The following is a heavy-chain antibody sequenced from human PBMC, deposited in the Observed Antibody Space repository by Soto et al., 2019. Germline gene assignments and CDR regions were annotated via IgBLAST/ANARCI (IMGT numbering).Heavy chain of an antibody. CDR3: ARAHKVNYYYYYMAV. J-gene: IGHJ6*03. Sequence: SETLSLTCTVSGGSISSYYWSWIRQPPGKGLEWIGYIYYSGSTNYNPSLKSRVTISVDTSKTQFSLKLSSVTTADTAVYYCARAHKVNYYYYYMAVWGKGTTVTVSS. V-gene: IGHV4-59*01. CDR1: GGSISSYY. CDR2: IYYSGST.